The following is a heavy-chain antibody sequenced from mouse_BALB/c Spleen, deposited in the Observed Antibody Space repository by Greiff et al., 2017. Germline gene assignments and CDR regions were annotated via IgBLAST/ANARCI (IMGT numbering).Heavy chain of an antibody. CDR1: GYSITSGYY. CDR3: ASQYGRYFDV. V-gene: IGHV3-6*02. CDR2: ISYDGSN. J-gene: IGHJ1*01. Sequence: VQLKESGPGLVKPSQSLSLTCSVTGYSITSGYYWNWIRQFPGNKLEWMGYISYDGSNNYNPSLKNRISITRDTSKNQFFLKLNSVTTEDTATYYCASQYGRYFDVWGAGTTVTVSS. D-gene: IGHD2-10*02.